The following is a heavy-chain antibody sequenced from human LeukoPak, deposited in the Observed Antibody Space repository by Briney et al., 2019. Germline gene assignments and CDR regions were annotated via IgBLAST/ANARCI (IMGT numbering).Heavy chain of an antibody. V-gene: IGHV3-30*18. CDR2: ISYDGSNK. J-gene: IGHJ6*02. D-gene: IGHD3-10*01. CDR1: GFIFSDYG. CDR3: AKEAYASGSYSYGMDV. Sequence: GRSLRLSCAASGFIFSDYGIHWVRQAPGKGPKWVAGISYDGSNKYYADSVKGRFTISRDNSKNTLYLQMNSLRPEDTAVYYCAKEAYASGSYSYGMDVWGQGTTVTVSS.